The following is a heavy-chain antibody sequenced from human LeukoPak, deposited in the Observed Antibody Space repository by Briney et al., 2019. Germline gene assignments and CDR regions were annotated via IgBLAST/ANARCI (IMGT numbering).Heavy chain of an antibody. CDR3: ARGYGDVTGSSGMDV. D-gene: IGHD1-26*01. CDR1: GGSISSYY. CDR2: IYYSGST. V-gene: IGHV4-59*01. J-gene: IGHJ6*02. Sequence: SETLSLTCTVSGGSISSYYWSWIRQPPGKGLEWIGYIYYSGSTNYNPSLKSRVTISVDTSKNQFSLKLSSVTAADTAVYYCARGYGDVTGSSGMDVWGQGTTVTVSS.